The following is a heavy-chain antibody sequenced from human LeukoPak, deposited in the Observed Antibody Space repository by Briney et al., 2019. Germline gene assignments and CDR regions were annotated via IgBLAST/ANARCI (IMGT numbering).Heavy chain of an antibody. CDR1: GDSVSSNSAA. CDR3: ARGPVFDI. J-gene: IGHJ3*02. Sequence: SQTLSLTCAISGDSVSSNSAAWNWIRQSPSRGLEWLGRTYYRSKWYNDYAVSVKSRITINPDTSKNQFFLKLSSVTAADTAVYYCARGPVFDIWGQGTMVTVSS. V-gene: IGHV6-1*01. CDR2: TYYRSKWYN.